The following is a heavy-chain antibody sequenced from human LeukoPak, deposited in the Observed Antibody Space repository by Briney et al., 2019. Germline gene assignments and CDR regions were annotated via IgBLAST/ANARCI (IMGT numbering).Heavy chain of an antibody. J-gene: IGHJ4*02. CDR1: GFTFSSYG. D-gene: IGHD3-3*01. V-gene: IGHV3-30*18. CDR2: ISYDGSNK. CDR3: AKDGDFWSGYSPFDY. Sequence: GSLRLSCAASGFTFSSYGMHWVRQAPGKGLEWVAVISYDGSNKYYADSVKGRFTISRDNSKNTLYLQMNSLRAEDTAVYYCAKDGDFWSGYSPFDYWGQGTLVTVSS.